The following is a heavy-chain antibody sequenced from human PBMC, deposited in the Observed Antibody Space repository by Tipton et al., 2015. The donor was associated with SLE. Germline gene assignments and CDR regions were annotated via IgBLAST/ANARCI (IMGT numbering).Heavy chain of an antibody. J-gene: IGHJ4*02. D-gene: IGHD5-12*01. V-gene: IGHV4-59*01. CDR1: GGSIRNYF. Sequence: LRLSCTVSGGSIRNYFWHWIRQSPGKGLEWIGYVYDSGTTKYNPSLKSRLTISVDTSKSHFSLKLTSVTAADTAIYYCARGGVGGYDYFDSWGQGTLVTVSS. CDR2: VYDSGTT. CDR3: ARGGVGGYDYFDS.